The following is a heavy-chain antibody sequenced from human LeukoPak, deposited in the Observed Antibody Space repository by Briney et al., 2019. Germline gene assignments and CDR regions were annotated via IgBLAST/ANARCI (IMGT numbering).Heavy chain of an antibody. V-gene: IGHV4-4*07. Sequence: SETLSLTCTVSDGSISNYYWSWIRQPAGKGLEWIGRIYTSGSTNYNPSLKSRVTMSVDTSKNQFSLKLTSVTAADTAVYYCARVGSNPFFQFDPWGQGTLVTVSS. CDR3: ARVGSNPFFQFDP. J-gene: IGHJ5*02. D-gene: IGHD4-11*01. CDR2: IYTSGST. CDR1: DGSISNYY.